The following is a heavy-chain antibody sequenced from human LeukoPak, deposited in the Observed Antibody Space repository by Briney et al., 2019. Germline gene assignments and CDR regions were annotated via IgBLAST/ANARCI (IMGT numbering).Heavy chain of an antibody. CDR2: IYYSGST. V-gene: IGHV4-59*12. D-gene: IGHD3-10*01. J-gene: IGHJ4*02. CDR1: GGSISSYY. CDR3: AREGKANYGSGSYRYYFDY. Sequence: SETLSLTCTVSGGSISSYYRSWIRQPPGKGLEWIGYIYYSGSTNYNPSLKSRVTISVDTSKNQFSLKLSSVTAADTAVYYCAREGKANYGSGSYRYYFDYWGQGTLVTVSS.